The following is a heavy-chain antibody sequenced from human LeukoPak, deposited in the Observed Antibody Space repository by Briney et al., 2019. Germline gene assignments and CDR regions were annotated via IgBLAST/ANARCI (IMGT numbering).Heavy chain of an antibody. CDR1: GGSISSYY. D-gene: IGHD6-13*01. CDR3: ARHVGSSRYYFDY. CDR2: IHYSGNT. Sequence: PSETLSLTCTVSGGSISSYYWGWIRQPPGKGLEWIGSIHYSGNTDYNPSLKSRVTISVDTSKNQFCLKLRSVTAADTAVYYCARHVGSSRYYFDYWGQGTLVTVSS. J-gene: IGHJ4*02. V-gene: IGHV4-39*01.